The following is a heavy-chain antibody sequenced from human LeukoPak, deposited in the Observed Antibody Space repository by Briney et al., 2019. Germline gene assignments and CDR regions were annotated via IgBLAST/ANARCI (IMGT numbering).Heavy chain of an antibody. D-gene: IGHD4-11*01. CDR3: ASYRNYYFDY. CDR1: GGSISSGDHY. V-gene: IGHV4-30-4*01. J-gene: IGHJ4*02. Sequence: SQTLSLTCTVSGGSISSGDHYWSWIRQPPGKGLEWIGYVYYSGSTYYNPSLKSRVTISVDTSKNQFSLKLSSVTAADTAVYFCASYRNYYFDYWGQGTLVTVSS. CDR2: VYYSGST.